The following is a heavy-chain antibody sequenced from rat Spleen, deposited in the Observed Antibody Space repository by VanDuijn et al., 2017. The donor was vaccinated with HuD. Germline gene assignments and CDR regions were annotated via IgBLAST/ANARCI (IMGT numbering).Heavy chain of an antibody. D-gene: IGHD4-3*01. CDR2: IIYDGTAT. CDR1: GFTFSDYN. CDR3: TRLGGLRNWFAY. V-gene: IGHV5S10*01. Sequence: EVQLVESGGGLVRPGRSLKLSCAASGFTFSDYNMAWVRQAPKKGLEWVATIIYDGTATYYRDSVKGRFTISRDNAKSTLYLQMDSLRSEDTATYYCTRLGGLRNWFAYWGQGTLVTVSS. J-gene: IGHJ3*01.